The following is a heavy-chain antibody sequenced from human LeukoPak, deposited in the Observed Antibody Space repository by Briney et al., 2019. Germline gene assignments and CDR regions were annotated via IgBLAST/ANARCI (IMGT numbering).Heavy chain of an antibody. D-gene: IGHD4-23*01. CDR1: GFTFNNYA. CDR3: ARDYGGSSPFDY. V-gene: IGHV3-48*03. J-gene: IGHJ4*02. Sequence: GGSLRLSCAASGFTFNNYAMTWVRQAPGKGLEWVSYISSSDTTIYYADSLKGRFTISRDNAKNSLYLQMNSLRAEDTAVYYCARDYGGSSPFDYWGQGTLVTVSS. CDR2: ISSSDTTI.